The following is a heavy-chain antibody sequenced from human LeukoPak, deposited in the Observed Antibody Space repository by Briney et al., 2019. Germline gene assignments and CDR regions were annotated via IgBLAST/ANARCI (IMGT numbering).Heavy chain of an antibody. J-gene: IGHJ5*02. Sequence: SETLSLTCSVSGDPVTRGRYYWSWIRQPPGKELEWIGYVFNTGCTTYNRSLKSRVTISENPSKNDFSLKVTSLTAADPARYYCARGFASGWYSRDDPWGQGTLVTVSS. CDR2: VFNTGCT. V-gene: IGHV4-61*01. CDR1: GDPVTRGRYY. CDR3: ARGFASGWYSRDDP. D-gene: IGHD6-19*01.